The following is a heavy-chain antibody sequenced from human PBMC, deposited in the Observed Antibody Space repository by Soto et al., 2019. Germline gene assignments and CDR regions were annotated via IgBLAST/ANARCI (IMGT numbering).Heavy chain of an antibody. Sequence: SETLSLTCTVSGGPISSGAYYWSWIRQPPGKGLEWIGYIYSSGSTYYNPSLKSRVTISVDTSKNQFSLKLSSVTAADTAVYYCARGGAAAVPVYFDYWGQGTLVTVSS. V-gene: IGHV4-30-4*01. J-gene: IGHJ4*02. CDR1: GGPISSGAYY. D-gene: IGHD6-13*01. CDR3: ARGGAAAVPVYFDY. CDR2: IYSSGST.